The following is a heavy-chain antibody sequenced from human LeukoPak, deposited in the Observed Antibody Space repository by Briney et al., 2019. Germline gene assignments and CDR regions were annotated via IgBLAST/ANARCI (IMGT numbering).Heavy chain of an antibody. D-gene: IGHD5-18*01. CDR2: ISSSGSTI. V-gene: IGHV3-11*01. J-gene: IGHJ4*02. CDR1: GFTFSDYY. Sequence: PGGSLRLSCAASGFTFSDYYMSWIRQAPGKGLEWVSYISSSGSTIYYADSVKGRFTISRDNAKHSLYLQMNSLRAEDTAVYYCARLDSYGYAVDYWGQGTLVTVSS. CDR3: ARLDSYGYAVDY.